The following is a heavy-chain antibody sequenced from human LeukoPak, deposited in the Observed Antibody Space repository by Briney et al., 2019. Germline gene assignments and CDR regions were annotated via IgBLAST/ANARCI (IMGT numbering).Heavy chain of an antibody. CDR2: IYVGGTT. D-gene: IGHD5-24*01. CDR1: GFTFSTFA. Sequence: GGSLRLSCAASGFTFSTFAMHWVRLSPGKGLEWVSVIYVGGTTYYADSVKGRFTISRDNSKNTLYLQMNSLRAEDTAIYYCARVEMGYFDYWGQGTLVTVSS. J-gene: IGHJ4*02. V-gene: IGHV3-53*01. CDR3: ARVEMGYFDY.